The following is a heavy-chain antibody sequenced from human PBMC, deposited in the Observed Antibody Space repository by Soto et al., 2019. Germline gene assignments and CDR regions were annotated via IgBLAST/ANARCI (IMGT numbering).Heavy chain of an antibody. J-gene: IGHJ3*02. Sequence: ASVKVSCKASGYTFTSYYMHWVRQAPGQGLEWMGIINPSGGSTSYAQKFQGRVTMTRDTSTSTVYMELSSLRSEDTAVYYCARVDPYYYDSSGYYSDAFDIWGQGTMVTVS. CDR3: ARVDPYYYDSSGYYSDAFDI. CDR2: INPSGGST. CDR1: GYTFTSYY. D-gene: IGHD3-22*01. V-gene: IGHV1-46*01.